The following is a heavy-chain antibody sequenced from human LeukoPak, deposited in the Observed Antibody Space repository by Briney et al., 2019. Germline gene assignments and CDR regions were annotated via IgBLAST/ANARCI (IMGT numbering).Heavy chain of an antibody. Sequence: ASVRVSCKVSGYTLTELSTHWVRQAPGKGLEWMGGFDPEDGETIYAQKFRGRVTMTEDTSTDTAYMELSSLRSEDTAVDYCAKRGYSSGWYDYWGQGTLVTVSS. CDR3: AKRGYSSGWYDY. CDR2: FDPEDGET. V-gene: IGHV1-24*01. CDR1: GYTLTELS. D-gene: IGHD6-19*01. J-gene: IGHJ4*02.